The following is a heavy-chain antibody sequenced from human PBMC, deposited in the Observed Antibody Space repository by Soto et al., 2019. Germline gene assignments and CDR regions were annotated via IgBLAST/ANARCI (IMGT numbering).Heavy chain of an antibody. J-gene: IGHJ6*02. V-gene: IGHV4-59*01. CDR1: GGSISSYY. D-gene: IGHD6-19*01. Sequence: PLETLSLTCTVSGGSISSYYWSWIRQPPGKGLEWIGYIYYSGSTNYNPSLKSRVTISVDTSKNQFSLKLSSVTAADTAVYYCARDRGRIAVAGPGLYYYYGTDVWGQGTTVTVSS. CDR3: ARDRGRIAVAGPGLYYYYGTDV. CDR2: IYYSGST.